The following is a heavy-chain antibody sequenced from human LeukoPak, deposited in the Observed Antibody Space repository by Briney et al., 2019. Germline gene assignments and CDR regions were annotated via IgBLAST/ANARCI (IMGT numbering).Heavy chain of an antibody. CDR3: ANSPIYYYDSSGYCYK. J-gene: IGHJ3*01. Sequence: ASVKVSCKASGGTFSSYAISWVRQAPGQGLEWMGIINPSGGSTSYAQKFQGRVTMTRDMSTSTVYMELSSLRSEDTAVYYCANSPIYYYDSSGYCYKWGQGTMVTVSS. CDR1: GGTFSSYA. V-gene: IGHV1-46*01. D-gene: IGHD3-22*01. CDR2: INPSGGST.